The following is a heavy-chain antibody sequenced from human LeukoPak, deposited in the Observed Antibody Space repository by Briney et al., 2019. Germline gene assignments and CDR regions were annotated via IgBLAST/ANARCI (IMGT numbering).Heavy chain of an antibody. D-gene: IGHD4-23*01. Sequence: PGGSLRLSCAASGFTFSSYWMHWVRQAPGKGLVWVSRINSDGSSTSYADSVKGRFTISRGNAKNTLYLQMNSLRAEDTAVYYCARGRGNVYNWFDPWGQGTLVTVSS. CDR1: GFTFSSYW. CDR2: INSDGSST. V-gene: IGHV3-74*01. J-gene: IGHJ5*02. CDR3: ARGRGNVYNWFDP.